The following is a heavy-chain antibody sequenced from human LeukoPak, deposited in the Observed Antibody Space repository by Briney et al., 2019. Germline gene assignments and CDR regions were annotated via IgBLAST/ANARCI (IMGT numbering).Heavy chain of an antibody. CDR2: IYPGDSDT. J-gene: IGHJ4*02. CDR1: GYSFTSYW. CDR3: ARLGVVGATRAYFDY. V-gene: IGHV5-51*01. D-gene: IGHD1-26*01. Sequence: GESLKISCKGSGYSFTSYWIGWVRQMPGTGLEWMGIIYPGDSDTRYSPSFQGQVTISADKSISTAYLQWSSLKASDTAMYYCARLGVVGATRAYFDYWGQGTLVTVSS.